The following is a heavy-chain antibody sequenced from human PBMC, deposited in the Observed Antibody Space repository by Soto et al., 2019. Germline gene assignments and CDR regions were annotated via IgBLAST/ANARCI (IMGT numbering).Heavy chain of an antibody. J-gene: IGHJ5*02. D-gene: IGHD4-4*01. CDR3: AVTTLGWFDP. Sequence: QLQLQESGPGLVKPSETLSLTCTVSGGSLSSSSYYWGWIRQPPGKGLEWIGSIYYSGSTYYNPSLKSRVTISVDTSKNQFSLKLSSVTAADTAVYYCAVTTLGWFDPWGQGTLVTVSS. CDR2: IYYSGST. V-gene: IGHV4-39*01. CDR1: GGSLSSSSYY.